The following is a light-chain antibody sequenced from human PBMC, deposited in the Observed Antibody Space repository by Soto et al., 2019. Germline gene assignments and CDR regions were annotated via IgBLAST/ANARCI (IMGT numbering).Light chain of an antibody. V-gene: IGLV2-11*01. CDR3: CSYAGSYTHYV. J-gene: IGLJ1*01. CDR2: DVS. Sequence: QSALTQPRSVSGSPGQSITISCTGTSSDVGGYNYVSWYRQHPGKAPKLMIYDVSKRPSGVPDRVSGDKSGNTASLTISRLQAEDEADYYCCSYAGSYTHYVFGTGTKLTVL. CDR1: SSDVGGYNY.